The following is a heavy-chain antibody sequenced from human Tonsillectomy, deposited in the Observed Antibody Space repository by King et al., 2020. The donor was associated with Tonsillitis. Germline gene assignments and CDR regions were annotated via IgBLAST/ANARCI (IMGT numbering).Heavy chain of an antibody. CDR3: ARDQVGYCSCGSCLTNV. J-gene: IGHJ4*02. V-gene: IGHV1-69*09. Sequence: QLVQSGAEVKKPGSSVKVSCKASGGTFSSYAISWVRQAPGQGLEWMGRIIPILGIANYAQKFQGRVTITADKSTSTAYMELSSLRSEDTAVYYCARDQVGYCSCGSCLTNVWGQGTLVTVSS. CDR2: IIPILGIA. CDR1: GGTFSSYA. D-gene: IGHD2-15*01.